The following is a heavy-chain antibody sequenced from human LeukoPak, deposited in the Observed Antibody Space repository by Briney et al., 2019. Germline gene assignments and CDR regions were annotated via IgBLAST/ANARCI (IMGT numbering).Heavy chain of an antibody. D-gene: IGHD3-10*01. V-gene: IGHV3-23*01. CDR3: VKDPVSVDL. CDR1: GFNLNNYA. J-gene: IGHJ5*02. CDR2: ITAGGGTT. Sequence: GGSLRLSCATSGFNLNNYAMTWVRQAPGKGLEWVSAITAGGGTTYYADSVKGRFTISRDNSKNTLYLQMVSLRAEDTAVYYCVKDPVSVDLWGQGTLVTVSS.